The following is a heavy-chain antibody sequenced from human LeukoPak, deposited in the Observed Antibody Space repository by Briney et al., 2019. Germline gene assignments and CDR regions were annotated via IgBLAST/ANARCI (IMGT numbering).Heavy chain of an antibody. CDR3: ARDIGSPVDY. D-gene: IGHD3-16*02. V-gene: IGHV3-53*01. CDR1: GFTVSSNY. Sequence: GGSLRLSCAASGFTVSSNYMSRVRQAPGKGLEWVSVIYSGGSTYYADSVRGRFTISRDNSKNTLYLQMNSLRAEDTAVYYCARDIGSPVDYWGQGTLVTVSS. CDR2: IYSGGST. J-gene: IGHJ4*02.